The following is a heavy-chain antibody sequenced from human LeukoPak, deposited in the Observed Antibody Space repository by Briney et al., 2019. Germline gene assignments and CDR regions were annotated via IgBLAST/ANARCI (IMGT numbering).Heavy chain of an antibody. J-gene: IGHJ4*02. CDR1: GFSVSRNH. Sequence: GGSLRLSCAVSGFSVSRNHMNWVRQVPGKGLEWVSVLYSGGISRYADSVKGRFIISRDNSKNILYLQMNSLRAEDTAVYYCARGASYCSSTSCYWGAFDYWGQGTLVTVSS. CDR2: LYSGGIS. D-gene: IGHD2-2*01. V-gene: IGHV3-53*05. CDR3: ARGASYCSSTSCYWGAFDY.